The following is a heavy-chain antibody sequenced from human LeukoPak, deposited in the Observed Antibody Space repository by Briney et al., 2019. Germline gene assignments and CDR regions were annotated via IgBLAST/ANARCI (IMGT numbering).Heavy chain of an antibody. J-gene: IGHJ3*02. D-gene: IGHD2-15*01. CDR1: GYSFTSYW. Sequence: GESLKISCKGSGYSFTSYWIGWVRQMPGKGLEWMGIIYPGDSDTRYSPSFQGQVTISADKSISTAYLQWSSLKASDTAMYYCARHRHYCSGGSCLAFDIWGQGTMVTVSS. CDR2: IYPGDSDT. V-gene: IGHV5-51*01. CDR3: ARHRHYCSGGSCLAFDI.